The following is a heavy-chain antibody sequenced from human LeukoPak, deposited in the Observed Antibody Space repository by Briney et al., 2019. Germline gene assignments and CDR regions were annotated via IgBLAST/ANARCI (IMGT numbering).Heavy chain of an antibody. CDR3: ARVRGTDAFDI. V-gene: IGHV4-59*08. Sequence: PSETLSLTCTVSGGSISSYYWSWIRQPPGKGLEWIGYVYYSGSTNYNPSLKSRVTISVDTSKNQFSLKLSSVTAADTAVYYCARVRGTDAFDIWGQGTMVTVSS. J-gene: IGHJ3*02. CDR1: GGSISSYY. D-gene: IGHD1-1*01. CDR2: VYYSGST.